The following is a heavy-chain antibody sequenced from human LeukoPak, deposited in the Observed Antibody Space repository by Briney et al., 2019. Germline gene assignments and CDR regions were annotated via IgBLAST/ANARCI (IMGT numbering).Heavy chain of an antibody. CDR1: QFTFSDYG. CDR3: ARGKTGTTDY. J-gene: IGHJ4*02. Sequence: PGGSLRLSCAASQFTFSDYGMSWVRQGPGKGLEWVSFISGTGRSTYYADSVKGRFTISRDNSKNTLYLEMNSLRTEDTAVYYCARGKTGTTDYWGQGTLVTVSS. D-gene: IGHD1-1*01. V-gene: IGHV3-23*01. CDR2: ISGTGRST.